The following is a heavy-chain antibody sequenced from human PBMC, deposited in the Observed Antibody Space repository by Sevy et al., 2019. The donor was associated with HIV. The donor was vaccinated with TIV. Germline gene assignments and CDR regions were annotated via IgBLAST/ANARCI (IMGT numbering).Heavy chain of an antibody. J-gene: IGHJ5*02. D-gene: IGHD3-9*01. CDR3: VKDRIETILSSKGDWFDP. CDR1: GFTFSNYA. V-gene: IGHV3-64D*06. CDR2: LSSDNAGST. Sequence: GGSLRLSCSASGFTFSNYAMHWVRQAPGKGLEYVSGLSSDNAGSTYYADSVNGRFTVSRDNSKNTLYLQMSSLRTEDTAVYYCVKDRIETILSSKGDWFDPWGQGTLVTVSS.